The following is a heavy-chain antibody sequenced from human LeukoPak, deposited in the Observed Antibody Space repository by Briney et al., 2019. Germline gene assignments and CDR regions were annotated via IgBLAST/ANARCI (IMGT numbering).Heavy chain of an antibody. CDR2: INPNSGGT. V-gene: IGHV1-2*02. Sequence: ASVKVSCKASGYTFTGYYMHWVRQAPGQGLEWMGWINPNSGGTNYAQKFQGRVTITRDTSISTPYMELSSLRSDDTAVYYCATVMSLPPPSFHYWGQGTLVTVSS. CDR1: GYTFTGYY. J-gene: IGHJ4*02. CDR3: ATVMSLPPPSFHY. D-gene: IGHD2-21*02.